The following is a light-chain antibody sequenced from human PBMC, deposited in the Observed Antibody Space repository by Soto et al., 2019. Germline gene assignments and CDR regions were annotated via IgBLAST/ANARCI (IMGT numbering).Light chain of an antibody. CDR3: SSYTSSLTLVI. Sequence: QSALTQPASVSGSPGQSITISCTGTSSDVGGYNYVSWYQQHPGKAPKLMIYEVSNRPSGVSNRFSGSKSGNTASLTISGLQPEDEADYYCSSYTSSLTLVIFGGGTQLTVL. J-gene: IGLJ2*01. V-gene: IGLV2-14*01. CDR2: EVS. CDR1: SSDVGGYNY.